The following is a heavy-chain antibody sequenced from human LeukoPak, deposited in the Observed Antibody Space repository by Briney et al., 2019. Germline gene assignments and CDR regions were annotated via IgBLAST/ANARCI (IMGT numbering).Heavy chain of an antibody. V-gene: IGHV3-7*01. D-gene: IGHD2-2*01. CDR3: ARGKEYQLLGYFDY. J-gene: IGHJ4*02. CDR1: GFTFSSYW. Sequence: GGSLRLSCAASGFTFSSYWMSWVRQAPGKGLEWVANIKQDGSEKYYVDSVKGRFTISRDNAKNSLYLQMNSLRAEDTAVYYCARGKEYQLLGYFDYWGQGTLVTVSS. CDR2: IKQDGSEK.